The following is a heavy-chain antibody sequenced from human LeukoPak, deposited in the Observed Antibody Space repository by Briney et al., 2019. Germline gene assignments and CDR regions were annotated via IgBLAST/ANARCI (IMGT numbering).Heavy chain of an antibody. CDR3: ARDLTIQLWLANDAFDI. V-gene: IGHV4-59*01. D-gene: IGHD5-18*01. J-gene: IGHJ3*02. CDR1: GGSISSYY. CDR2: IYYSGST. Sequence: SETLSLTCTVSGGSISSYYWSWIRQPPGKGLEWIGYIYYSGSTNYNPSLKSRVTISVDTSKNQFSLKLSSVTAADTAVYYCARDLTIQLWLANDAFDIWGQGTMVTVSS.